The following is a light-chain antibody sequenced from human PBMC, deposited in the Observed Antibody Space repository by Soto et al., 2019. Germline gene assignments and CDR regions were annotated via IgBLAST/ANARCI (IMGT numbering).Light chain of an antibody. V-gene: IGKV3-20*01. CDR1: QSVITRY. CDR2: ATS. Sequence: EIVLTQSPGTLSVSPGERVTLSCRASQSVITRYLAWYQQKPGQSPRLLIYATSSRANGIPARFSGSGSGTDFTLTISGLEPEDFAVYYCQQYDTSPRTFGQGTKVEVK. J-gene: IGKJ1*01. CDR3: QQYDTSPRT.